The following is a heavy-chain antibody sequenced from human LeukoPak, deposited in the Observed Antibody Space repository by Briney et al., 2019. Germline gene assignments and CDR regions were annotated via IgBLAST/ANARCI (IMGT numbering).Heavy chain of an antibody. V-gene: IGHV3-74*01. CDR3: AVPRIGNYYGMDV. Sequence: GGSLRLSCAASGFTFSSNWMHWVRQAPGKGLVWVSRINNDGSGAIYADSVKGRFAISRDNAKNTLYLQMNSLRAEDTAVYYCAVPRIGNYYGMDVWGQGTTVTVSS. D-gene: IGHD3-10*01. CDR1: GFTFSSNW. CDR2: INNDGSGA. J-gene: IGHJ6*02.